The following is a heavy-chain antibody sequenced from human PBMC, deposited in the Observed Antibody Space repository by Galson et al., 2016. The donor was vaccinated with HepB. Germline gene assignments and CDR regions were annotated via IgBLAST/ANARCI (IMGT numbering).Heavy chain of an antibody. V-gene: IGHV1-2*06. J-gene: IGHJ4*02. CDR2: IDRPSGDT. CDR3: AIDCGLGGGFDY. CDR1: GYSFTDYH. Sequence: SVKVSCKASGYSFTDYHMHWLRQAPGQGLEWMGRIDRPSGDTKYAQKFQGRVTMTRDTSISTIYMELSSLTSDDTAVYYCAIDCGLGGGFDYWGQGTLVTVSS. D-gene: IGHD1-26*01.